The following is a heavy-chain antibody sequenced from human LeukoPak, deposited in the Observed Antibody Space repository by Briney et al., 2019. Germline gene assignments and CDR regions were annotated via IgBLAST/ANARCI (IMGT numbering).Heavy chain of an antibody. CDR3: ARLNEYCSGGSCYAYDF. V-gene: IGHV4-39*07. CDR1: GASIRSSTYY. D-gene: IGHD2-15*01. CDR2: VNYNGNT. Sequence: SETLSLTCTVSGASIRSSTYYWGWIRQPPGKGLEWIGHVNYNGNTYYNPSLKSRVTISVDTSKNQFSLKLSSVTAADTAVYYCARLNEYCSGGSCYAYDFWGQGTLVTVSS. J-gene: IGHJ4*02.